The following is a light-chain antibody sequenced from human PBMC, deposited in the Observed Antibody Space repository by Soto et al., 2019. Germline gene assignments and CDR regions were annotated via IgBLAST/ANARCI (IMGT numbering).Light chain of an antibody. CDR1: QSIRTY. Sequence: DISLTQSPLSLSASVGDTVTISCRASQSIRTYLNWYRQKPGTAPNLLIYTASSLQSGVPSRFSGNGSGTDFTLTITGLQPEDFATYYCQQSYSTPPITFGQGTRLDIK. J-gene: IGKJ5*01. CDR3: QQSYSTPPIT. V-gene: IGKV1-39*01. CDR2: TAS.